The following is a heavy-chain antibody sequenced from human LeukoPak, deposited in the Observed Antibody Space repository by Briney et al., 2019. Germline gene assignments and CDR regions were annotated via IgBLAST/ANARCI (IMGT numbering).Heavy chain of an antibody. CDR2: IWRDASHR. D-gene: IGHD3-10*01. V-gene: IGHV3-33*01. CDR1: GFSFSTYA. Sequence: PGGSLRLSCAASGFSFSTYAMHWVRQAPGKGLEWVALIWRDASHRFYTDSMKGRFNISRDNSKNTLYLQMNSLGGEDTAVYYCPREIFGSGSYPDYWGQGTLVTVSS. CDR3: PREIFGSGSYPDY. J-gene: IGHJ4*02.